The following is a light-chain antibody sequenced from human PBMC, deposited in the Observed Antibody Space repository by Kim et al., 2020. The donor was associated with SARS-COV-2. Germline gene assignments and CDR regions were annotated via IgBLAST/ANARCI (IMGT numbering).Light chain of an antibody. Sequence: SPGERATRSCRARQSVSSYLAWYQQKPGQAPRLLIYDASNRATGIPARFSGSGSGTDFTLTISSLEPEDFAVYYCQQRINWPPGFTFGQGTKLEI. V-gene: IGKV3-11*01. CDR2: DAS. CDR3: QQRINWPPGFT. CDR1: QSVSSY. J-gene: IGKJ2*01.